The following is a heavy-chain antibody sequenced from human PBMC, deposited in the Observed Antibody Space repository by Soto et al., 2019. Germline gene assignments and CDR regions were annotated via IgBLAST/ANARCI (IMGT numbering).Heavy chain of an antibody. D-gene: IGHD4-17*01. CDR3: AREIANFGDLEY. CDR1: GGSISSYY. J-gene: IGHJ4*02. V-gene: IGHV4-4*07. CDR2: IYTSGIT. Sequence: SETLSLTCTVSGGSISSYYWTWIRQPAGKGLEWIGRIYTSGITNYNPSLKSRVTMSIDTSKSQFSLKLSSVTAADTALYYCAREIANFGDLEYWGQGALVTVSS.